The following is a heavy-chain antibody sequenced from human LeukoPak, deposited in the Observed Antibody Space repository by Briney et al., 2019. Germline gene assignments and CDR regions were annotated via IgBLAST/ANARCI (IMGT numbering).Heavy chain of an antibody. Sequence: PGGSLRLSCAASGFTFSTYGMHWVRQAPGKGLEWVSVIYSGGSTYYADSVKGRFTISRDNSKNTLYLQMNSLRAEDTAVYYCARVAYWGQGTLVTVSS. V-gene: IGHV3-53*01. CDR1: GFTFSTYG. CDR2: IYSGGST. CDR3: ARVAY. J-gene: IGHJ4*02.